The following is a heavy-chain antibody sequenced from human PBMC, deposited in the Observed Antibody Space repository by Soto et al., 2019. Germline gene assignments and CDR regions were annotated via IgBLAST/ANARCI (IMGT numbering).Heavy chain of an antibody. D-gene: IGHD6-6*01. CDR2: IGTAGDT. CDR1: GFTFSSYD. J-gene: IGHJ6*02. CDR3: ARGAISSSGYYYYYGMDV. V-gene: IGHV3-13*01. Sequence: GGSLRLSCAASGFTFSSYDMHWVRQATGKGLEWVSAIGTAGDTYYPGSVKGRFTISRENAKNSLYLQMNSLRAGDTAVYYCARGAISSSGYYYYYGMDVWGQGTTVTVSS.